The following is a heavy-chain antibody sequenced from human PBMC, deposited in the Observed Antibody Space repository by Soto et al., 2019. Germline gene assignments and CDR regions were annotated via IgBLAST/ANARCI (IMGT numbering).Heavy chain of an antibody. Sequence: PGGSLILSCAASGFSFNNFAIHWVRQAPGKGLEWVAIIPYDGSKKYYADSVKGRFTISRDSSKNTLYLQMNSLRPEDTAIYYCARDLWAGVCGIGNYYGMDVWGQGTTVTVSS. D-gene: IGHD2-15*01. CDR2: IPYDGSKK. J-gene: IGHJ6*02. CDR1: GFSFNNFA. CDR3: ARDLWAGVCGIGNYYGMDV. V-gene: IGHV3-30-3*01.